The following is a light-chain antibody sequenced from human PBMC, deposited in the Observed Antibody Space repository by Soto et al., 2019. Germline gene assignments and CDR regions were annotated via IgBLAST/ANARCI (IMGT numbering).Light chain of an antibody. CDR3: QQDNPSSPYT. J-gene: IGKJ2*01. CDR1: QTVSSW. Sequence: DIQMTQFPSTLSASIGDRVTITCRASQTVSSWLAWYQQKPGKAPKLLLYKASNLESGVPSRFRGSGSGTEFTLTISSLQPDDFATYYCQQDNPSSPYTFGQGTRLEIK. V-gene: IGKV1-5*03. CDR2: KAS.